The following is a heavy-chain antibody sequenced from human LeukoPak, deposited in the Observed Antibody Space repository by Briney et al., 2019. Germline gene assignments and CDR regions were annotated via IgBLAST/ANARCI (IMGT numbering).Heavy chain of an antibody. Sequence: VKVSCKASGYSCTDYFMHWVRQAPGQGLEWMGWISPNRGATNFAQKFQGRVTMTRDTSVSTAYMELSSLRSDDTAVYYCAREPSYGHYFDYWGQGTLVTVSS. CDR2: ISPNRGAT. CDR3: AREPSYGHYFDY. V-gene: IGHV1-2*02. CDR1: GYSCTDYF. J-gene: IGHJ4*02. D-gene: IGHD5-18*01.